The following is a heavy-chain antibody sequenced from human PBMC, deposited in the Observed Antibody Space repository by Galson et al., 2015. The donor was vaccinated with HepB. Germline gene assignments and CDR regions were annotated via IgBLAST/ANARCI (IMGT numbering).Heavy chain of an antibody. CDR1: GYTFITYH. CDR2: INPIGAST. Sequence: SVKVSCKASGYTFITYHMHWVRQAPGQGLEWMGLINPIGASTTYAQKFQGRITVTRDTSTSTVYMHLSSLRSEDTAVYYCARKKRSPVTHNIGQRHHDAFDIWGQGTMVTVSS. J-gene: IGHJ3*02. CDR3: ARKKRSPVTHNIGQRHHDAFDI. V-gene: IGHV1-46*01. D-gene: IGHD4-17*01.